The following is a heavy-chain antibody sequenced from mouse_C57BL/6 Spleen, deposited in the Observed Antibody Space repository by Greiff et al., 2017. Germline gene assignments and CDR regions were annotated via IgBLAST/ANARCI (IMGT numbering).Heavy chain of an antibody. CDR3: TTSYYSNDGFAY. Sequence: VQLQQSGAELVRPGASVKLSCTASGFNIKDYYMHWVKQRPEQGLEWIGWIYPENGGTEYASKFQGKATITADTSSNTDYLQLSSLTSEDTGVYYCTTSYYSNDGFAYWGQGTLVTVSA. J-gene: IGHJ3*01. V-gene: IGHV14-4*01. CDR2: IYPENGGT. CDR1: GFNIKDYY. D-gene: IGHD2-5*01.